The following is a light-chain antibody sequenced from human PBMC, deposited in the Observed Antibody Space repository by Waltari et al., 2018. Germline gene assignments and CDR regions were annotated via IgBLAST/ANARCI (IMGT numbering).Light chain of an antibody. CDR2: AAS. CDR3: QNHERLPAM. J-gene: IGKJ1*01. Sequence: EIVLTPSPGTLSLSPGERATLSCRASQSISRYLAWYQQNPGQAPRLLIYAASSRATGIPDRFSGSGSGTDFSLAISRLEPEDFAVYYCQNHERLPAMFGQGTKVEIK. V-gene: IGKV3-20*01. CDR1: QSISRY.